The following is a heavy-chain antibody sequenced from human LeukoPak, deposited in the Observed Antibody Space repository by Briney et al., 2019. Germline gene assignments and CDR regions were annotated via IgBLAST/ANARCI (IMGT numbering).Heavy chain of an antibody. V-gene: IGHV1-2*02. Sequence: ASVKVSFKASGYTFTAYYMHWVRQAPGQGLEWMGWINPNSGGTNYAQKFQGRVTMTRDTSINTAYMELSSLRSDDTAVFYCARDLSTSTSHLDYWGQGTLVTVSS. CDR1: GYTFTAYY. CDR2: INPNSGGT. CDR3: ARDLSTSTSHLDY. D-gene: IGHD2-2*01. J-gene: IGHJ4*02.